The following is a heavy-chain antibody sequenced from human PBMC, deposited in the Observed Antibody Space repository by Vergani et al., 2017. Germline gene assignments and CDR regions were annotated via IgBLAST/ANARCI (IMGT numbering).Heavy chain of an antibody. CDR3: AREGGVVTATPYGMDV. CDR2: IYTSGST. V-gene: IGHV4-61*02. Sequence: QVQLQESGPGLVKPSQTLSLTCTVSGGSISSGSYYWSWIRQPAGNGLEWIGRIYTSGSTNYNPSLKSRVTISVDTSKHQFSLKLSSVTAADAAVYYCAREGGVVTATPYGMDVWGQGTTVTVSS. CDR1: GGSISSGSYY. J-gene: IGHJ6*02. D-gene: IGHD2-21*02.